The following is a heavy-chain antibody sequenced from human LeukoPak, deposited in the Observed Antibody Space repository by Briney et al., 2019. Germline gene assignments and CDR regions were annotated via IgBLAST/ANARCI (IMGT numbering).Heavy chain of an antibody. V-gene: IGHV5-10-1*01. Sequence: GESLKISCKGSGYSFTSYWITLVRQMPGKGLEWMGRINPSDSYTKYSPSFQGHVTISADKSISTAYLQWSSLKASDTATYYCARLVVAGGYYFEYWGQGTLVSVSS. CDR1: GYSFTSYW. J-gene: IGHJ4*02. CDR3: ARLVVAGGYYFEY. D-gene: IGHD2-2*01. CDR2: INPSDSYT.